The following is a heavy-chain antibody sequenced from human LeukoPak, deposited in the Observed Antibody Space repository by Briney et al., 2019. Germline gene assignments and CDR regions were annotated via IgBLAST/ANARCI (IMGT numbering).Heavy chain of an antibody. D-gene: IGHD3-10*01. Sequence: GGSLRLSCAASGFTFSDYYMTWIRQAPGKGLEWVSYISGSGSNIQYADSVRGRFAISRDNAENSLYLQMNSLRAEDTAVYYCAKDFGYGSGSCDYWGQGTLVTVSS. V-gene: IGHV3-11*04. CDR2: ISGSGSNI. J-gene: IGHJ4*02. CDR1: GFTFSDYY. CDR3: AKDFGYGSGSCDY.